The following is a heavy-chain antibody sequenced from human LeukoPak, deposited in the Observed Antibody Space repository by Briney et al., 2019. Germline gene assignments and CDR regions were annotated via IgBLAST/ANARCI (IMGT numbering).Heavy chain of an antibody. Sequence: SETLSLTCTVSGGSVSSGRYYWSWIRQPPGKGLEWIGYIYYSGSTNYDPSLKSRVTISVDTSKNQFSLKLSSVTAADTAVYYCARATLGGPNALDYWGQGTLVTVSS. CDR1: GGSVSSGRYY. D-gene: IGHD2-15*01. J-gene: IGHJ4*02. CDR3: ARATLGGPNALDY. CDR2: IYYSGST. V-gene: IGHV4-61*01.